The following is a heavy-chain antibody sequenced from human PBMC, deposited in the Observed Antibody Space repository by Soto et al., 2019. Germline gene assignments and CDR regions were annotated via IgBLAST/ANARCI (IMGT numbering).Heavy chain of an antibody. D-gene: IGHD3-22*01. CDR1: GYTLTELS. J-gene: IGHJ4*02. V-gene: IGHV1-24*01. CDR2: FDPEDGET. Sequence: GASVKVSCKVSGYTLTELSMHWVRQAPGKGLEWMGGFDPEDGETIYAQKFQGRVTMTEDTSTDTAYMELSSLRSEDTAAYYCANQNSGYYYDSSGYPYYFDYWGQGTLVTVSS. CDR3: ANQNSGYYYDSSGYPYYFDY.